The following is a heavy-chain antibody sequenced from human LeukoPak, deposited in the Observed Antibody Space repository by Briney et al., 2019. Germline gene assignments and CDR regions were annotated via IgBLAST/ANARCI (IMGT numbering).Heavy chain of an antibody. J-gene: IGHJ3*02. D-gene: IGHD3-3*01. CDR3: AKDGGGFWSGYTDAFDI. V-gene: IGHV3-74*01. Sequence: GGSPRLSCAASGFTFSSYWMHWVRQAPGKGLVWVSRISSEGSSISYADSVKGRFTISRDNSKNTLYLQMNSLRAEDTAVYYRAKDGGGFWSGYTDAFDIWGQGTMVTVSS. CDR1: GFTFSSYW. CDR2: ISSEGSSI.